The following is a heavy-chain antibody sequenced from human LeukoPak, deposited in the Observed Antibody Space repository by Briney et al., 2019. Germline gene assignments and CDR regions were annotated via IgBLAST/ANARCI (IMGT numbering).Heavy chain of an antibody. CDR1: GFTFSRYW. Sequence: GGPLRLSCAAAGFTFSRYWMNWYRQAPGKGLEWVGNINQDAREINYVDSVRGRFTISRDNAKNSLHLQMNSLRAEDTAVYYCATDRDNSDWQKRFDSWGQGTLVTVSS. D-gene: IGHD2-21*02. CDR3: ATDRDNSDWQKRFDS. CDR2: INQDAREI. J-gene: IGHJ4*02. V-gene: IGHV3-7*01.